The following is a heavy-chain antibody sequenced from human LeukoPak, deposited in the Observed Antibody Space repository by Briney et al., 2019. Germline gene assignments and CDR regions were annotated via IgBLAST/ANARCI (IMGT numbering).Heavy chain of an antibody. CDR3: ARVMPYRSSSDWDYYYYYMDV. D-gene: IGHD6-6*01. J-gene: IGHJ6*03. CDR1: GYTFTGYY. V-gene: IGHV1-2*02. Sequence: ASVKVSCKASGYTFTGYYMHWVRQAPGQGLEWMGWINPNSGGTNYAQKFQGRVTMTRDTSISTAYMELSRLRSDDTAVCYCARVMPYRSSSDWDYYYYYMDVWGKGTTVTVSS. CDR2: INPNSGGT.